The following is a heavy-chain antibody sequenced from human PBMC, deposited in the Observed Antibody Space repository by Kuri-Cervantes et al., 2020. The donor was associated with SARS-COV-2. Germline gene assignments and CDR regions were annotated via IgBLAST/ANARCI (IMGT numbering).Heavy chain of an antibody. J-gene: IGHJ4*02. V-gene: IGHV4-4*07. CDR1: GGSITNYY. D-gene: IGHD2-15*01. CDR3: ARSWAWSGPDPFEY. Sequence: SETLSLTCNVSGGSITNYYWTWIRRPAGKGLEWIGHLDTSGSTTYNPSLRGRVTISLDPSNNQVSLRLTSATAADTAVYYCARSWAWSGPDPFEYWGQGVLVTVSS. CDR2: LDTSGST.